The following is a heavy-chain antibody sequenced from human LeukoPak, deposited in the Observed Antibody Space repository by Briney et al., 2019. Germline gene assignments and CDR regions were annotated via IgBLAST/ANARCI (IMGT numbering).Heavy chain of an antibody. CDR3: ARDRGEYGDHPEKNYMDG. J-gene: IGHJ6*03. CDR2: ISSSSSTI. D-gene: IGHD4-17*01. Sequence: GGSLRLSCAASGFTFSTYSMNWVRQAPGQGLEWVSYISSSSSTIYYADSVKGRFTISRDNAKNSLYLQMNSLRAEDTAVYNCARDRGEYGDHPEKNYMDGWGKGTTVTVSS. V-gene: IGHV3-48*01. CDR1: GFTFSTYS.